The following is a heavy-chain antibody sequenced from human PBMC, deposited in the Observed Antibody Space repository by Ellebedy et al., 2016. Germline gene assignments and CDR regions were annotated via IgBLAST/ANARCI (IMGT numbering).Heavy chain of an antibody. Sequence: GGSLRLSXAVSGFTFSSYSFNWIRQAPGKGLEWVSHISSSGSLKFYADSLRDRFTISRDNAKNLLHLQINSLTAEDTTVYFCTREAGGSFVDSWGQGVLVTVSS. V-gene: IGHV3-48*04. J-gene: IGHJ4*02. CDR1: GFTFSSYS. D-gene: IGHD1-26*01. CDR3: TREAGGSFVDS. CDR2: ISSSGSLK.